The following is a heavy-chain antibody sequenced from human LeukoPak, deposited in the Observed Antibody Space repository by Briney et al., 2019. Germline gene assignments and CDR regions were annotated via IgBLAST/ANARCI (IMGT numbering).Heavy chain of an antibody. Sequence: GGSLRLSCAASGLIFSSHAMSWVRQTPEKGLEWVSAISSRGDSTYYADSVKGRFTISRDNSKNTLYLQMSSLRAEDTAVYYCARPLYSSSTDWGQGTLVTVSS. J-gene: IGHJ4*02. CDR1: GLIFSSHA. CDR3: ARPLYSSSTD. D-gene: IGHD6-13*01. V-gene: IGHV3-23*01. CDR2: ISSRGDST.